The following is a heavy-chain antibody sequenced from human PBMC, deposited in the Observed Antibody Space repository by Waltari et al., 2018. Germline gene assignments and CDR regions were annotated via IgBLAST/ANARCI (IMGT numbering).Heavy chain of an antibody. J-gene: IGHJ4*02. CDR3: ASLPELSRLYFDY. CDR1: GYSFTSYW. CDR2: VDPVDSDT. V-gene: IGHV5-51*03. D-gene: IGHD1-26*01. Sequence: EVQLVQSGAEVKKPGESLKISCKGSGYSFTSYWIGWVRQMPGKGLEWMGIVDPVDSDTRYSPSFQVQGTIAADKSISTAYLQWSSLKASDTAMYYCASLPELSRLYFDYWGQGTLVIVSS.